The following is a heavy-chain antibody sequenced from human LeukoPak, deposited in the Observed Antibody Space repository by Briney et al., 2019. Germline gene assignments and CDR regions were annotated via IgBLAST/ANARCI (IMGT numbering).Heavy chain of an antibody. J-gene: IGHJ4*02. CDR2: IKPDGTDK. D-gene: IGHD4-11*01. V-gene: IGHV3-7*01. CDR1: GFTFSGYW. Sequence: GGSLRLSCAASGFTFSGYWMSWVRQAPGKGLEWVAKIKPDGTDKYYVDSVKGRFTISRDNAKNSLYLQMNSLRAEDTAVYYCARRGPYSWSFDYCGQGSLVTVSS. CDR3: ARRGPYSWSFDY.